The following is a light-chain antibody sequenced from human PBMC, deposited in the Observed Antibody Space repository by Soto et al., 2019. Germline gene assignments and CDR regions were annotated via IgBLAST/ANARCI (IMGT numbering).Light chain of an antibody. CDR2: EAS. CDR3: QQYDSRLS. V-gene: IGKV1-5*03. CDR1: QDVNNW. J-gene: IGKJ1*01. Sequence: DRQMTQSPSTLSASVGDRVTITCRASQDVNNWLAWYQQKPGKAPKLLIYEASSLVTGVPSRFSGSGSGTEFTLTSSSLQPDDFATYYCQQYDSRLSFGQGTKVEVQ.